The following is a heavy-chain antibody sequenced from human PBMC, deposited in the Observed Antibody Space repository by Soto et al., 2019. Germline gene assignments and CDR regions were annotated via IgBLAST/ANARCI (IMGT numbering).Heavy chain of an antibody. J-gene: IGHJ4*02. V-gene: IGHV1-18*01. CDR1: GYTFTNYG. Sequence: QVQLVQSGAEVKKPGASVKVSCKASGYTFTNYGISWVRQAPGQGLEWMGWISAYNGNTDYAQKLQGRVTMTTDTSTSTAYMELRSLSSDATAVYYCARVGAYCVSTSCHDYWGQGTLVTVSS. D-gene: IGHD2-2*01. CDR2: ISAYNGNT. CDR3: ARVGAYCVSTSCHDY.